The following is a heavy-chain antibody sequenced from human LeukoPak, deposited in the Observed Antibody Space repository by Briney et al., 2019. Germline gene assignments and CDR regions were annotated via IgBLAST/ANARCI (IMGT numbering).Heavy chain of an antibody. Sequence: YAINRIVHAPGKKQHSISKISGTGGATWYAGFARDRFTISRDNSKKTLYLQMSGLRVEDTAMYYCVKDPRDTYGTNWFVSWGQGTLLIVSS. CDR1: YA. J-gene: IGHJ5*01. V-gene: IGHV3-23*01. CDR2: ISGTGGAT. D-gene: IGHD2-21*01. CDR3: VKDPRDTYGTNWFVS.